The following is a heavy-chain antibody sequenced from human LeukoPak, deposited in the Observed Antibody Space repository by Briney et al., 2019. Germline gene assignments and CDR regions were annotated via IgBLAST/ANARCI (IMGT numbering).Heavy chain of an antibody. D-gene: IGHD6-13*01. V-gene: IGHV1-18*01. J-gene: IGHJ4*02. CDR1: GYTLTSYG. CDR3: ARDRRSSWYLYFDY. CDR2: ISAYNGNT. Sequence: ASVKVSCKASGYTLTSYGISWVRQAPGQGLEWMGWISAYNGNTNYAQKLQGRVTMTTDTSTSTAYMELRSLRSDDTAVYYCARDRRSSWYLYFDYWGQGTLVTVSS.